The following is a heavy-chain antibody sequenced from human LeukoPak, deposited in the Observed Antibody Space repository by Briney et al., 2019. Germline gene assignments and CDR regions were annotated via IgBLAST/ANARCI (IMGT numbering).Heavy chain of an antibody. D-gene: IGHD3-10*01. CDR3: ARDDNYYYGSGSYYNGLDS. CDR1: GYTFTGYY. J-gene: IGHJ5*01. CDR2: INPDSGGT. V-gene: IGHV1-2*02. Sequence: ASVKVSCKASGYTFTGYYMHWVRQAPGHGPEWMGWINPDSGGTNYAQKFQGRVTMTRDTSINTAYMELSRLRSDDTALYYCARDDNYYYGSGSYYNGLDSWGQGTLVTVSS.